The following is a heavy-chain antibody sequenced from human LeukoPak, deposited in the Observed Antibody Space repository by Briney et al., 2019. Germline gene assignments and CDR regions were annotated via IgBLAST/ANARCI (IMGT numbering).Heavy chain of an antibody. Sequence: PGGSLRLSCADSEFTLSNYWVHWVRQAPGKGLEWVSRINPEATTINYADSVKGRFTISRDNAKNTLYLQMDSLRAEDTAVYYCARERIQLWQPLDYWGQGTLVTVSS. D-gene: IGHD5-18*01. V-gene: IGHV3-74*01. CDR1: EFTLSNYW. J-gene: IGHJ4*02. CDR3: ARERIQLWQPLDY. CDR2: INPEATTI.